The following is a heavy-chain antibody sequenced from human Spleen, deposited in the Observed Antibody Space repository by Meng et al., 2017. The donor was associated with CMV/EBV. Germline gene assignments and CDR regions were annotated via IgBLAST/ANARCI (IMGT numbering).Heavy chain of an antibody. D-gene: IGHD5-24*01. V-gene: IGHV3-48*03. Sequence: GESLKISCAASGFTFSSYEMNWVRQAPGKGPEWVSYIGGSGGSIYYANSVRGRFTISRDNAKNSLYLQMHSLRAEDTAVYYCAGDHRWLQFAGFDYWGQGTLVTVSS. CDR3: AGDHRWLQFAGFDY. CDR1: GFTFSSYE. J-gene: IGHJ4*02. CDR2: IGGSGGSI.